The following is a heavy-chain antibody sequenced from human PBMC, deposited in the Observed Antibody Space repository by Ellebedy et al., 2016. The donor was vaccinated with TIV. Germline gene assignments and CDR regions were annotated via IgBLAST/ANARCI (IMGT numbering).Heavy chain of an antibody. D-gene: IGHD5-24*01. CDR2: IWFDGSNS. V-gene: IGHV3-33*06. Sequence: GESLKISXVASGFTFSGYGMHWVRQAPGKGLEWVAVIWFDGSNSYYVDSVRGRFTISRDNSKNTVDLQMNSLRADDTAVYYCAKDRHFQPDNFHHYYMDAWGRGTTVTVSS. J-gene: IGHJ6*03. CDR3: AKDRHFQPDNFHHYYMDA. CDR1: GFTFSGYG.